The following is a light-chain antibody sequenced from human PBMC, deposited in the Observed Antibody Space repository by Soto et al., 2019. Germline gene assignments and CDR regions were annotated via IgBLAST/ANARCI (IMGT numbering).Light chain of an antibody. J-gene: IGLJ1*01. V-gene: IGLV2-8*01. CDR3: SSYVGSNNFV. CDR2: EVT. CDR1: SGDIDNYNY. Sequence: QSALTQPPSASGSPGQSVTISCTGTSGDIDNYNYVSWYLQHPGKAPKLLTFEVTKRPSGVPDRFSGSKSGDTAFLTVSGLQADDEADYYCSSYVGSNNFVFGTGTKVTVL.